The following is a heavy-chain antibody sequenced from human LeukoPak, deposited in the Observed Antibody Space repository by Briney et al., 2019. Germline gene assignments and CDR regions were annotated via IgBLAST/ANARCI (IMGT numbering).Heavy chain of an antibody. CDR2: IYYSGST. CDR3: ARHARDIVVVPYYYYMDV. CDR1: GGSISSSSYY. Sequence: SQTLSLTCTVSGGSISSSSYYWGWIRQPPGKGLEWIGSIYYSGSTYYNPSLKSRVTISVDTSKNQFSLKLSSVTAADTAVYYCARHARDIVVVPYYYYMDVWGKGTTVTISS. J-gene: IGHJ6*03. V-gene: IGHV4-39*01. D-gene: IGHD2-2*01.